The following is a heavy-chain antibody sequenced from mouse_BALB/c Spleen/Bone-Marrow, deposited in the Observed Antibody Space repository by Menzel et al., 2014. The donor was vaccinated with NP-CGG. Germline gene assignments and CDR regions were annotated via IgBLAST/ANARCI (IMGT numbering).Heavy chain of an antibody. CDR1: GFDFSRYW. Sequence: EVQGVESGGGLVQPGGSLKLSCAASGFDFSRYWMNWVRQAPGKGLEWIGEINPDSSTINYTPFLKDKFIISRDNAKNTLYLQMSKVRSEDTALYYCARPYYRYLYFDYLGQGTTLTVSS. CDR2: INPDSSTI. D-gene: IGHD2-14*01. V-gene: IGHV4-1*02. CDR3: ARPYYRYLYFDY. J-gene: IGHJ2*01.